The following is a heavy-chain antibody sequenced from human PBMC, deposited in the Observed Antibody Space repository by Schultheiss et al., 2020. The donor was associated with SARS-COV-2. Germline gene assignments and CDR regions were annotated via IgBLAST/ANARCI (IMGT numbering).Heavy chain of an antibody. CDR1: GYTFTSYA. CDR2: IMPMLGIP. V-gene: IGHV1-69*04. D-gene: IGHD1-26*01. Sequence: SVKVSCKASGYTFTSYAMNWVRQAPGQGLEWMGRIMPMLGIPNYAQEFLGRVTMTRDTSTSTAYMELRSLRSDDTAVYYCARGWTREHSLLGAYWGQGTRVTVSS. J-gene: IGHJ4*02. CDR3: ARGWTREHSLLGAY.